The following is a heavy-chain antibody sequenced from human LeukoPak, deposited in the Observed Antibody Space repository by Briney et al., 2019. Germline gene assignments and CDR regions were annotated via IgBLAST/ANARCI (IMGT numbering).Heavy chain of an antibody. CDR2: IWYDGNNK. CDR3: ARQHCSGGDCYFFD. CDR1: GFTFSSYG. D-gene: IGHD2-15*01. V-gene: IGHV3-33*01. Sequence: RGSLRLSCAASGFTFSSYGMHWVRQAPGKGLEWVALIWYDGNNKYYADSVKGRFTISRDNSKNTLYLQLNSLRAEDTAVYYCARQHCSGGDCYFFDWGQGTLVTVSS. J-gene: IGHJ4*02.